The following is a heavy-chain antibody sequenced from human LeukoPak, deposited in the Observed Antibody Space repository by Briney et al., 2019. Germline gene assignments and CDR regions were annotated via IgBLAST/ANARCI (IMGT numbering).Heavy chain of an antibody. CDR3: ARGSGYTYGYPFDS. J-gene: IGHJ4*02. D-gene: IGHD5-18*01. CDR2: IYTSGST. CDR1: GGSFSGYY. V-gene: IGHV4-59*10. Sequence: SETLSLTCAVYGGSFSGYYWSWIRQPAGKGLEWIGRIYTSGSTNYNPSLKSRVTMSVDTSKNQFSLKLSSVTAADTAVYYCARGSGYTYGYPFDSWGRGTLVTVSS.